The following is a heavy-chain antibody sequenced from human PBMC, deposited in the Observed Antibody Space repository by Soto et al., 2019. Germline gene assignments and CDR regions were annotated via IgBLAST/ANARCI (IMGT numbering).Heavy chain of an antibody. J-gene: IGHJ6*02. CDR3: ARDCPSGHGMDV. D-gene: IGHD3-10*01. V-gene: IGHV1-69*13. CDR2: IIPILGTA. Sequence: ASVKVSCKASGGTFSSYAISWVRQAPGQGLEWMGGIIPILGTANYAQKFQGRVTITADESTSTAYMELSSLRSEDTAVYYFARDCPSGHGMDVWGQGTTVTVS. CDR1: GGTFSSYA.